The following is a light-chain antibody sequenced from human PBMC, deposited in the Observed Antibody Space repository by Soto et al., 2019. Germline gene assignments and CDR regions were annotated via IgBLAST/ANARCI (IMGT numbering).Light chain of an antibody. Sequence: QSVLTQPASVSGSPGQSITISCTGTSRDVGGYNYVSWYQQHPGKAPKIIIYEVTNRPSGVSNRFSGSKSGNTASLTISGLQAEDDADYYCSSFTSRFTFNYIFGTGTKVTVL. V-gene: IGLV2-14*01. CDR1: SRDVGGYNY. CDR2: EVT. CDR3: SSFTSRFTFNYI. J-gene: IGLJ1*01.